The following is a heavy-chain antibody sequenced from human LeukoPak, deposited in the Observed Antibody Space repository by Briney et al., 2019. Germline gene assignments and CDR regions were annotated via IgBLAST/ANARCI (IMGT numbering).Heavy chain of an antibody. CDR3: AKDHSSTWSFDF. V-gene: IGHV3-30*18. Sequence: GRSLRLSCAASGFTFRSSGMHWVRQPPGKGLEWVAVISYDGSNKYYADSVKGRFTISRDDSKNTLYLQMDSLRPEDTAVYYCAKDHSSTWSFDFWGQGTLVTVSS. CDR1: GFTFRSSG. D-gene: IGHD6-13*01. CDR2: ISYDGSNK. J-gene: IGHJ4*02.